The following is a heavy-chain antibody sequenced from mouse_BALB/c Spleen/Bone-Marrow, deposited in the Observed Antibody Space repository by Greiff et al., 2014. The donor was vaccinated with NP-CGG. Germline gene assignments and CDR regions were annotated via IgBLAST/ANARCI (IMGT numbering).Heavy chain of an antibody. CDR1: GYTFTSYT. CDR2: INPSSGYT. Sequence: QVQLQQSGAELARPGASVKMSCKASGYTFTSYTMHRVKRRPGQGLEWIGYINPSSGYTNYNQKFKDKATLTADKSSSTAYMQLSSLTSEDSVVYYCARSYYGYDRAWFAYWGQGTLVTVSA. CDR3: ARSYYGYDRAWFAY. V-gene: IGHV1-4*01. J-gene: IGHJ3*01. D-gene: IGHD2-2*01.